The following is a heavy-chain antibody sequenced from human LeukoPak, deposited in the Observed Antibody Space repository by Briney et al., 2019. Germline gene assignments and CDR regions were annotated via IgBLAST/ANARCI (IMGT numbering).Heavy chain of an antibody. CDR2: ISSSRSYI. D-gene: IGHD3-10*01. J-gene: IGHJ4*02. CDR1: GFTFSSYS. Sequence: GGSLRLSCAASGFTFSSYSMNWVRQAPGKGLEWVSSISSSRSYIYYADSVKGRFTISRDNAKNSLYLQMNSLRAEDTAVYYCARAMILWFGELFAFDYWGQGTLVTVSS. CDR3: ARAMILWFGELFAFDY. V-gene: IGHV3-21*01.